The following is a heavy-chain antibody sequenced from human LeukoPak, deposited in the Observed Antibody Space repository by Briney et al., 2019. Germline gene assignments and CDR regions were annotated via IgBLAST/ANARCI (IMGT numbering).Heavy chain of an antibody. Sequence: SETLSLTCTVSGGSISSYYWSWIRQPPGKGLEWIGYIYYSGSTNYNPSLKSRVTISVDTSKNQFSLELTSVTAADTAVYYCARDRDGNNWFDPWGQGTLVTVSS. V-gene: IGHV4-59*01. CDR1: GGSISSYY. J-gene: IGHJ5*02. CDR2: IYYSGST. D-gene: IGHD5-24*01. CDR3: ARDRDGNNWFDP.